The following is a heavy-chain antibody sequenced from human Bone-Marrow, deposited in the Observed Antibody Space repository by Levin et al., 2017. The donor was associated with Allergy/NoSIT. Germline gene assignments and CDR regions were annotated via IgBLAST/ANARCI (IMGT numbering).Heavy chain of an antibody. Sequence: PGGSLRLSCAASGFTFSSYTMNWVRQAPGKGLEWVSSISPSSTYIYNADSVKGRFTISRDNAKNSLFLQMNTLRAEDTAVYNCARDRERLGYYHRDMEVWGPGTTVTVS. CDR3: ARDRERLGYYHRDMEV. J-gene: IGHJ6*02. CDR2: ISPSSTYI. D-gene: IGHD3-22*01. V-gene: IGHV3-21*06. CDR1: GFTFSSYT.